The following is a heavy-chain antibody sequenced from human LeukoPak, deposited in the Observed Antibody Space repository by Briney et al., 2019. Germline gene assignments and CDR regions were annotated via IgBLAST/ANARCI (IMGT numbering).Heavy chain of an antibody. D-gene: IGHD2-2*02. CDR2: IYYSGST. V-gene: IGHV4-39*07. Sequence: SETLSLTCTVSGGSISSSSYYSGWIRQPPGKGLEWIVSIYYSGSTNYNPSLKSRVTISVDTSKNQFSLKLSSVTAADTAVYYCARSDCSSTSCYTGSAFDIWGQGTMVTVSS. CDR1: GGSISSSSYY. CDR3: ARSDCSSTSCYTGSAFDI. J-gene: IGHJ3*02.